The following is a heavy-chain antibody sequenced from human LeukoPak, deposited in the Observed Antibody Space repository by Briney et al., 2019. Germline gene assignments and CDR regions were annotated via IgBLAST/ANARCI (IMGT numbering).Heavy chain of an antibody. CDR1: GGSISSYY. CDR3: ARDRRYSYGYDY. Sequence: ASETLSLTCTVSGGSISSYYWSWIRQPPGKGLEWIGYIYYSGSTNYNPSLKSRVTISEDTSKNQFSLKLSSVTAADTAVYYCARDRRYSYGYDYWGQGTLVTVSS. V-gene: IGHV4-59*01. J-gene: IGHJ4*02. CDR2: IYYSGST. D-gene: IGHD5-18*01.